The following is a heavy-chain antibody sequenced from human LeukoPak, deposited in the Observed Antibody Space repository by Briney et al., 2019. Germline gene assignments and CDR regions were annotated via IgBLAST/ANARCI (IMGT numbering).Heavy chain of an antibody. CDR3: ARHFSGGSTASPFDY. CDR1: GYSFTTYW. Sequence: GESLRISCKGSGYSFTTYWIGWVRQMPGKGLERMGIIYPGDSDTRYSPSFQGQVTISADKSISTAYLQWSSLKASDTAVYYCARHFSGGSTASPFDYWGQGTLVAVSS. D-gene: IGHD3-16*01. CDR2: IYPGDSDT. J-gene: IGHJ4*02. V-gene: IGHV5-51*01.